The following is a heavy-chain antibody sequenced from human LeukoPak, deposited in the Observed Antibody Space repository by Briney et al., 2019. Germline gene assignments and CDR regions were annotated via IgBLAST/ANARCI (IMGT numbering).Heavy chain of an antibody. CDR2: IYYSGST. CDR1: GGSISSSSYY. J-gene: IGHJ4*02. D-gene: IGHD3-3*01. V-gene: IGHV4-39*01. CDR3: ARRTAYYDFWSGEYYFDY. Sequence: SETLSLTCTVSGGSISSSSYYWGWIRQPPGKGLEWIGSIYYSGSTYYNPSLKSRVTISVDTSKNQFSLKLSSVTAADTAVYYCARRTAYYDFWSGEYYFDYWGQGTLVTVSS.